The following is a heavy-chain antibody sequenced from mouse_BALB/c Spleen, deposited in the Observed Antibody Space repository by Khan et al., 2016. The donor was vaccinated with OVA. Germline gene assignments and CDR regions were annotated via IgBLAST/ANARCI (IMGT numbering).Heavy chain of an antibody. J-gene: IGHJ4*01. V-gene: IGHV2-6-1*01. CDR1: GFSLTNYG. CDR2: IRSDGSI. CDR3: SIQPYYHYFIMDY. Sequence: VQLKESGPGLVAPSQSLSITCTISGFSLTNYGVHWVRQPPGKGLEWLVVIRSDGSITYSSVHKYRLSISKRKSNSQDFLKINSLQTDDAAMYYCSIQPYYHYFIMDYWGQGTSVTVSS. D-gene: IGHD2-10*01.